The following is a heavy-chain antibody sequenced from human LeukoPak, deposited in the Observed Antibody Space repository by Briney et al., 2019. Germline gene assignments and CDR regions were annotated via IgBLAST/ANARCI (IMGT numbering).Heavy chain of an antibody. CDR3: ARSHPDGYNLPFDY. CDR1: GGSISSYY. CDR2: IYYSGST. Sequence: SETLSLTCTVSGGSISSYYWSWIRQPPGKGLEWIGYIYYSGSTNYNPSLKSRVTISVDTSKNQFSLKLSSVTAADTAVYYCARSHPDGYNLPFDYWGQGTLVTVSS. D-gene: IGHD5-24*01. V-gene: IGHV4-59*08. J-gene: IGHJ4*02.